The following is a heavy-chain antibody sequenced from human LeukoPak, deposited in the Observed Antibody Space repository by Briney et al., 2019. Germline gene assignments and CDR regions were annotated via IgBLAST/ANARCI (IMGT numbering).Heavy chain of an antibody. J-gene: IGHJ4*02. CDR2: MNPNSGRT. CDR1: GYTLTSYD. Sequence: ASVRVSCKASGYTLTSYDINWVRQATGQGLEWMGWMNPNSGRTGYAQKFRDRISITRNTSISTAYMELSSLTSEDTGVYYCTRETSSRYFDFWGQGTLVTVSS. V-gene: IGHV1-8*01. CDR3: TRETSSRYFDF.